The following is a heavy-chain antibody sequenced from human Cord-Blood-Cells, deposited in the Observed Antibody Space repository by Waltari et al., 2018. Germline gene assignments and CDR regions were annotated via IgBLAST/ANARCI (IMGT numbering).Heavy chain of an antibody. V-gene: IGHV3-33*01. Sequence: QVQLVASGGGVVQPGRSLRLSCAASGFPFRSHGMHRVGQAPGKGLEWVAVIWYDGSNKYYADSVKGRFTISRDNSKNTLYLQMNSLRAEDTAVYYCARALESGSCPDYWGQGTLVTVSS. CDR3: ARALESGSCPDY. D-gene: IGHD1-26*01. CDR1: GFPFRSHG. J-gene: IGHJ4*02. CDR2: IWYDGSNK.